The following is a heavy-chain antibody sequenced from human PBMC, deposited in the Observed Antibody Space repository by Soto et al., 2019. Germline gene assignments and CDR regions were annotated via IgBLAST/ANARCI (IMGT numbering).Heavy chain of an antibody. CDR1: GLSVRNNY. J-gene: IGHJ6*02. CDR3: VRPLPSGRNYGMDV. Sequence: EVQLVESGGGLIQPGGSLRLSCTPSGLSVRNNYMSWVRQAPGMGLEWVSVIYNDGTTYYADSVKGRFTISRDTSKNTLSLQMDSLRAEDTAVYYCVRPLPSGRNYGMDVWGQGTTVTVSS. V-gene: IGHV3-53*01. CDR2: IYNDGTT. D-gene: IGHD3-10*01.